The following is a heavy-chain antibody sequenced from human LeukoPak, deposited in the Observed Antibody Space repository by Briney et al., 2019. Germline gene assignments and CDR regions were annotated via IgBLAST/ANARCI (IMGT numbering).Heavy chain of an antibody. CDR3: ARSQSGRYYYGMDV. Sequence: GGSLRLSCAASGFTVSSNYMSWVRQAPGKGLEGVSVIYSGGSTYYADSVKGRFTISRDNSKNTLYLQMNSLRAEDTAVYYCARSQSGRYYYGMDVWGQGTTVTVSS. CDR2: IYSGGST. V-gene: IGHV3-53*01. J-gene: IGHJ6*02. D-gene: IGHD1-14*01. CDR1: GFTVSSNY.